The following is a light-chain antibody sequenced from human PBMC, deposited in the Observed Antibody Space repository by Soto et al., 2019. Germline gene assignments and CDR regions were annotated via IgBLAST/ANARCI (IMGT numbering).Light chain of an antibody. V-gene: IGLV1-40*01. CDR3: QSYDSSLSGSGVV. CDR2: GNS. Sequence: QSVLTQPPSVSGAPGQRVTISCTGSSSNIGAGYDVHWYQQLPGTAPKLLIYGNSNRPSGVPDRFSGSKSGTSASLAITGLQAEDEADYSCQSYDSSLSGSGVVFGGGTPLTVL. CDR1: SSNIGAGYD. J-gene: IGLJ2*01.